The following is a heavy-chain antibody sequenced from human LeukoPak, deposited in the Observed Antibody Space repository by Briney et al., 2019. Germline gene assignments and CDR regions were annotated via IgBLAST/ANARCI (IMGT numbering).Heavy chain of an antibody. Sequence: GGTLRLSCAASGFTFSSYGMSWVRQAPGKGLEWVSAISGSGGDTYYADSVKGRFTISRDNSKNTLYLQMNSLRAEDTAVYYCAKAAYCGGDCLGYYFDYWGQGTLVTVSS. V-gene: IGHV3-23*01. CDR2: ISGSGGDT. CDR1: GFTFSSYG. CDR3: AKAAYCGGDCLGYYFDY. D-gene: IGHD2-21*02. J-gene: IGHJ4*02.